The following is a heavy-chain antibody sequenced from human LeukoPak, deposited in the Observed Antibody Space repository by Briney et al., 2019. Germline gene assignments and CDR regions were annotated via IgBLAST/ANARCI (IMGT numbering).Heavy chain of an antibody. CDR2: INPNRGGT. J-gene: IGHJ4*02. Sequence: ASVKVSCKASGYTFTGYYMHWVRQAPGQGLEWMGWINPNRGGTNYAQKFQGRVTMTRDTSISTAYMELSRLRSDDTAVYYCARTTNYGSGSYYNGPHDYWGQGTLVTVSS. V-gene: IGHV1-2*02. CDR3: ARTTNYGSGSYYNGPHDY. CDR1: GYTFTGYY. D-gene: IGHD3-10*01.